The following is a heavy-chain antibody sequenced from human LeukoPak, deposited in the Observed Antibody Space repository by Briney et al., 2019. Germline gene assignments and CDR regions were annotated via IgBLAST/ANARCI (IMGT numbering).Heavy chain of an antibody. Sequence: GGSLILICSASGVTLYDYGMSGVRQAPGKGLEWVSGINWSGCSTGYAVSVKGRFTISRDNAKNSLYLQMNSLRAGDTALYYCARERTYYYDSNPDYFDYWGQGTLVTVSS. CDR1: GVTLYDYG. CDR2: INWSGCST. V-gene: IGHV3-20*04. J-gene: IGHJ4*02. CDR3: ARERTYYYDSNPDYFDY. D-gene: IGHD3-22*01.